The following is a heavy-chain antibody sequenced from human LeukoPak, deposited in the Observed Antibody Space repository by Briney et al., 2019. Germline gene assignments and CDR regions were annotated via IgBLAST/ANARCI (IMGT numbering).Heavy chain of an antibody. D-gene: IGHD3/OR15-3a*01. CDR3: AKGGLGRYYYGMDV. V-gene: IGHV3-30*18. Sequence: GGSLRLSCAASGFTFSSYGMHWVRQAPGKGLEWVAVISYDGSNKYYADSVKGRFTISRDNSKNTLYLQMNSLRAEDTAVYYCAKGGLGRYYYGMDVWGQGTTVTVSS. CDR2: ISYDGSNK. CDR1: GFTFSSYG. J-gene: IGHJ6*02.